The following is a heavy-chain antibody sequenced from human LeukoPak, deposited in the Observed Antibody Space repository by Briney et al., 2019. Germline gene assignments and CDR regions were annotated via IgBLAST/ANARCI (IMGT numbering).Heavy chain of an antibody. D-gene: IGHD6-19*01. CDR3: ARDWGLGSGWYFDY. CDR1: GGTFSSYA. J-gene: IGHJ4*02. V-gene: IGHV1-69*13. Sequence: AASVKVSCKASGGTFSSYAISWVRQAPGQGLEWMGGIIPIFGTANYAQKFQGRVTITADESTSTAYMELSSLRSEDTAVYYCARDWGLGSGWYFDYWGQGTLVTVSS. CDR2: IIPIFGTA.